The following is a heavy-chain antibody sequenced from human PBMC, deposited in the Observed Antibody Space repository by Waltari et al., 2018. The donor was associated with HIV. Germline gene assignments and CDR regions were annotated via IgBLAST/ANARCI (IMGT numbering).Heavy chain of an antibody. V-gene: IGHV4-31*03. CDR3: ARGTTYAVGWFDP. Sequence: QEQLQESGPGLVKPSQTLSLTCTVPGGSIRSGGYYWSWIRQLPGKGLEWIGYISYIGSTFYNPSLRSRVTMSVDTSKNQFSLKLTSVTAADTAVYYCARGTTYAVGWFDPWGQGTQVTVSS. D-gene: IGHD1-26*01. CDR1: GGSIRSGGYY. J-gene: IGHJ5*02. CDR2: ISYIGST.